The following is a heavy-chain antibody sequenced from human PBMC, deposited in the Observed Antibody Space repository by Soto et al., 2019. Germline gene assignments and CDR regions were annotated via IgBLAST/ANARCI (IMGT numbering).Heavy chain of an antibody. CDR1: GGSISSGAYY. D-gene: IGHD2-21*02. V-gene: IGHV4-31*03. CDR2: IYYNGKT. J-gene: IGHJ3*01. Sequence: QVQLQESGPGLVKPSQTLSLICTVSGGSISSGAYYWSWVSQHPGKGLEWTGYIYYNGKTSFSPSLKSRLTISIDTSKNQFSLKLSSVTAADTAMYYCARARLRAVYAFDFWGQGTMVTVSS. CDR3: ARARLRAVYAFDF.